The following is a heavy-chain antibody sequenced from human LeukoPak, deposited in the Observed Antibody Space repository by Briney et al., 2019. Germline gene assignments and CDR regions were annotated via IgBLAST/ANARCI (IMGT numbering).Heavy chain of an antibody. CDR2: ISGSGGST. Sequence: GGSLRLSCAASGFTFSSYAMSWVRQAPGKGLEWVSAISGSGGSTYYADSVKGRFTVSRDNSKNTLYLQMNSLRAEDTAVYYCARARSSYGYGDAFDIWGQGTMVTVSS. CDR3: ARARSSYGYGDAFDI. J-gene: IGHJ3*02. V-gene: IGHV3-23*01. D-gene: IGHD5-18*01. CDR1: GFTFSSYA.